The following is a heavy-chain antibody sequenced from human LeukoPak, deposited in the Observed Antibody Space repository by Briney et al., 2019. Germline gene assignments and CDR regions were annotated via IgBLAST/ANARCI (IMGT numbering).Heavy chain of an antibody. CDR2: ITSSSTYT. CDR3: ARDPYSGTYGDTYYYYMDV. Sequence: GGSLRLSCAASGFTFSTYEMNWVRQTPGKGLEWVSSITSSSTYTFYADSVKGRFTISRDNARNSLYLQMNSLRAEDTAVYYCARDPYSGTYGDTYYYYMDVWGKGTTVTISS. CDR1: GFTFSTYE. V-gene: IGHV3-21*01. J-gene: IGHJ6*03. D-gene: IGHD1-26*01.